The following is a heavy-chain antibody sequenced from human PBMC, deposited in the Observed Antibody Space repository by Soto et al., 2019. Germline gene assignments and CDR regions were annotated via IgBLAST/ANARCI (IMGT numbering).Heavy chain of an antibody. CDR1: GGSISSSSYY. V-gene: IGHV4-39*01. CDR3: ARIRYNWNPLYYYYYGMDV. Sequence: QLQLQESGPGLVKPSETLSLTCTVSGGSISSSSYYWGWIRQPPGKGLEWIGSIYYSGSTYYNPSLKSRVTISVDTSKNQFSLKLSSVTAADTAVYYCARIRYNWNPLYYYYYGMDVWGQGTTVTVSS. CDR2: IYYSGST. J-gene: IGHJ6*02. D-gene: IGHD1-1*01.